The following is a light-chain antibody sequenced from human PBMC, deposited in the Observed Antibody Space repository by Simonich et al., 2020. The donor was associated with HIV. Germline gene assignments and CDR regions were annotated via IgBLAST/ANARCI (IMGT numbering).Light chain of an antibody. Sequence: DIQMTQSPSTLSASVGDRVTITCRASQSISTWLAWYQQKPGKAPKLLIYDASNLETGVPSRFSGSGSGTEFTLTISSLQPDDFATYYCQQYNSYPLTFGGGTKVEIK. CDR3: QQYNSYPLT. V-gene: IGKV1-5*01. CDR1: QSISTW. CDR2: DAS. J-gene: IGKJ4*01.